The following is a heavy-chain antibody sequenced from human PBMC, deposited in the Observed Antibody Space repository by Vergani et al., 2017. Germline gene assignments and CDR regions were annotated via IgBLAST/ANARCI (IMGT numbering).Heavy chain of an antibody. CDR1: GGSISSGGYY. D-gene: IGHD2-2*01. J-gene: IGHJ6*02. CDR3: ARVGYCSSTSCPHPQYYYYYYGMDV. V-gene: IGHV4-31*03. CDR2: IYYSGST. Sequence: QVQLQESGPGLVKPSQTLSLTCTVSGGSISSGGYYWSWIRQHPGKGLEWIGYIYYSGSTYYNPSLKSRVTISVDTSKNQFSLKLSSVTAADTAVYYCARVGYCSSTSCPHPQYYYYYYGMDVWGQGTTVTVSS.